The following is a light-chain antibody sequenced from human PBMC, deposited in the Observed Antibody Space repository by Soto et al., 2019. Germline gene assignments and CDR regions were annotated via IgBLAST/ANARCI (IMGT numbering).Light chain of an antibody. J-gene: IGLJ1*01. CDR3: CSYAGSYTHYV. CDR2: DVS. CDR1: SRDVGGYNY. V-gene: IGLV2-11*01. Sequence: QSALTQPRSVSGSPGQSITISCTGTSRDVGGYNYVSWYRQYPGKAPKLMIDDVSKRPSGVPDRFSGSKSGNTASLTISGLQAEDEADDYCCSYAGSYTHYVFGTGTKVTVL.